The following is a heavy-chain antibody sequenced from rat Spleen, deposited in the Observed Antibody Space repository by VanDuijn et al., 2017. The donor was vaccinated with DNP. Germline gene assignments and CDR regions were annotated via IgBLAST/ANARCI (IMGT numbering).Heavy chain of an antibody. V-gene: IGHV3-3*01. D-gene: IGHD1-11*01. J-gene: IGHJ2*01. CDR2: VNSADST. Sequence: EVQLQESGPGLVKPSQSLSLTCSVTGYSITSNFRWSWIRKFPGNKLEWMGYVNSADSTYYNPSLKRRISITRDTSKNQFFLQVNSVTTEDTAIYYCAREAINYGTYGGDFDYWGQGVMVTVSS. CDR1: GYSITSNFR. CDR3: AREAINYGTYGGDFDY.